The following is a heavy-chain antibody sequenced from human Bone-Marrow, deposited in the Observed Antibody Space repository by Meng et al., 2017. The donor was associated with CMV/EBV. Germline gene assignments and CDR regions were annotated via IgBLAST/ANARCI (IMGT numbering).Heavy chain of an antibody. Sequence: SVKVSCKASGYTFTSYGISWVRQAPGQGLEWMGGIIPIFGTANYAQKFQGRVTITTDESTSTAYMELSSLRSEDTAVYYCARSLSVVVPAAPSYYGMDVWGQGTTVTVSS. V-gene: IGHV1-69*05. CDR1: GYTFTSYG. CDR2: IIPIFGTA. D-gene: IGHD2-2*01. CDR3: ARSLSVVVPAAPSYYGMDV. J-gene: IGHJ6*02.